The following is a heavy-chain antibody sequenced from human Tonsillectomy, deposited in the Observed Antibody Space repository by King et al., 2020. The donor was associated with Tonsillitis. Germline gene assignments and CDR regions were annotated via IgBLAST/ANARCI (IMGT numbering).Heavy chain of an antibody. V-gene: IGHV3-21*01. J-gene: IGHJ2*01. CDR1: GFTFSTYS. CDR3: ARGITVTGTDWYFDL. Sequence: VQLVESGGGLVKPGGSLRLSCAASGFTFSTYSMNWVRQAPGRGLEWLSSISSSGAYIYYADAVKGRFTISRDNAKRSLSLHMNSLRAEDTAMYYCARGITVTGTDWYFDLWGRGTRVTVSS. CDR2: ISSSGAYI. D-gene: IGHD6-19*01.